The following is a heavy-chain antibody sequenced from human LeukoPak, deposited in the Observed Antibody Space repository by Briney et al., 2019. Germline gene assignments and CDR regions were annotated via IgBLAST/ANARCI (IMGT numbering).Heavy chain of an antibody. Sequence: GGSLRLSCAASGFTFSSYSMNWVRQAPGKGLEWVSYISSGSRTIYYADSVKGRFTMSRDNAKNSLYLQMNSLRAEDAAVYYCARESISGHRDFDYWGQGALVTVSS. CDR3: ARESISGHRDFDY. J-gene: IGHJ4*02. CDR2: ISSGSRTI. D-gene: IGHD1-26*01. V-gene: IGHV3-48*01. CDR1: GFTFSSYS.